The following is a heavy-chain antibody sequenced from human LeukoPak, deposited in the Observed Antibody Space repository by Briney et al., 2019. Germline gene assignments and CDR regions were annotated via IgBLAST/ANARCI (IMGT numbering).Heavy chain of an antibody. CDR3: ARGEWVRYFDWLPYNAFDV. V-gene: IGHV3-53*01. J-gene: IGHJ3*01. CDR1: GFTVSSNY. Sequence: GGSLRLSCAASGFTVSSNYMSWVRQAPGKGLEWVSVIYSGGSTYYADSVKGRFTISRDNSKNTLYLQVNSLRAEDTAVYYCARGEWVRYFDWLPYNAFDVWGQGTMVTVSS. CDR2: IYSGGST. D-gene: IGHD3-9*01.